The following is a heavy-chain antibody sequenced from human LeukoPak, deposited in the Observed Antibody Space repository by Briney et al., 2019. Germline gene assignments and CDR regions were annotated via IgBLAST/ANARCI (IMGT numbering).Heavy chain of an antibody. Sequence: SETLSLTCTVSGASISTYYWSWIRQPPGKGLEWIGYIYYNGRTKYNPALKTRVNISVDTSKNQFSLKLSSVTAADTAVYYCARDPTVTKGFDYWGQGTLVTVSS. CDR3: ARDPTVTKGFDY. J-gene: IGHJ4*02. D-gene: IGHD4-17*01. CDR1: GASISTYY. V-gene: IGHV4-59*12. CDR2: IYYNGRT.